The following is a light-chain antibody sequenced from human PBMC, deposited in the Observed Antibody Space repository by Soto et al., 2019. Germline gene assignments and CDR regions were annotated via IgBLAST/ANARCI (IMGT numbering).Light chain of an antibody. CDR3: MQYTTYPRT. CDR2: SAS. V-gene: IGKV1-17*01. Sequence: IQMTQSPSSLSASVGDRLSITCRASQVITNDLGWYQQKPGKAPKRLIYSASSLESGVPSRFSRSGSGKEFSITISRLKPEDFETYYCMQYTTYPRTFGKGTKVDIK. CDR1: QVITND. J-gene: IGKJ1*01.